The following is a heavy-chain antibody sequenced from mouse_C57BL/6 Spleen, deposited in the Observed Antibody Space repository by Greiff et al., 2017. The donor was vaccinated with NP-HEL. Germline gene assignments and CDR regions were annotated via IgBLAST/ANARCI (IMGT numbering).Heavy chain of an antibody. CDR3: ARRAYDYSYAMDY. J-gene: IGHJ4*01. D-gene: IGHD2-4*01. CDR1: GYTFTSYW. V-gene: IGHV1-55*01. Sequence: QVQLQQPGAELVKPGASVKMSCKASGYTFTSYWITWVKQRPGQGLEWIGDIYPGSGSTNYNEKFKSKATLTVDTSSSTAYMQLSSLTSEGSAVYYCARRAYDYSYAMDYWGQGTSVTVSS. CDR2: IYPGSGST.